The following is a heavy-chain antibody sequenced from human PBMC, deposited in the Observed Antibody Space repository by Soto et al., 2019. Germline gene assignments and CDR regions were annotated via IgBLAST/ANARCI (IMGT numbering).Heavy chain of an antibody. J-gene: IGHJ4*02. D-gene: IGHD5-18*01. CDR3: ARRNRYGSPYYSDC. V-gene: IGHV2-5*02. CDR2: IYWDDDK. Sequence: QITLKESGPTLVKPTQTLTLTCTFSGFSLSTSGVGVGWIRQPPGKALEWLALIYWDDDKRYSPSLKSRLTITNDTSKNQVVLTRSNMDPVDTATYYCARRNRYGSPYYSDCWGQGTLVTASS. CDR1: GFSLSTSGVG.